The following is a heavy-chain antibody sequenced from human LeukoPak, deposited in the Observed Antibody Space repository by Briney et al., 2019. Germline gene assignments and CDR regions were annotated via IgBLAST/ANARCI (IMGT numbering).Heavy chain of an antibody. J-gene: IGHJ6*02. CDR1: GGSISSYY. V-gene: IGHV4-4*07. CDR2: VHRSGDT. Sequence: SETLSLTCSVSGGSISSYYWSWIRQPAGKGLEWIGRVHRSGDTNYNPSLKSRLTMSVDTSKNQFSLKLSSVTAADTAVYYCARGFNYYGSGSYLGYYYYGMDVWGQGTTVTVSS. D-gene: IGHD3-10*01. CDR3: ARGFNYYGSGSYLGYYYYGMDV.